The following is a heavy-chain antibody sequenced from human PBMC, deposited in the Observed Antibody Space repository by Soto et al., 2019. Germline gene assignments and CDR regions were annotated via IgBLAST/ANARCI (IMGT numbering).Heavy chain of an antibody. CDR3: ARGDFYDSSGPFSDAFDI. V-gene: IGHV3-7*04. Sequence: GGSLRLSCAASGFTFSTYWMSWVRQAPGKGLEWVANIKPDGGEMWYVDSVRGRSTISRDNAKNSLYLQMNSLRAEDTAVYYCARGDFYDSSGPFSDAFDIWGQGTMVTVSS. J-gene: IGHJ3*02. CDR2: IKPDGGEM. CDR1: GFTFSTYW. D-gene: IGHD3-22*01.